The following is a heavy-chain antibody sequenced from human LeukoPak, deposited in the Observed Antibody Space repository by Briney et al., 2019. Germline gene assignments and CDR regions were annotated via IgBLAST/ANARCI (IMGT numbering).Heavy chain of an antibody. D-gene: IGHD3-10*01. CDR3: ARTHSGSYHVPYYYYYYMDV. CDR2: ISAYNGNT. J-gene: IGHJ6*03. CDR1: GYTFTSYG. Sequence: ASVKVSCKASGYTFTSYGISWVRQAPGQGLEWMGWISAYNGNTNYAQKLQGRVTMTTDTSTSTAYMELRSLRSDDTAVYYCARTHSGSYHVPYYYYYYMDVWGKGTTVTVSS. V-gene: IGHV1-18*01.